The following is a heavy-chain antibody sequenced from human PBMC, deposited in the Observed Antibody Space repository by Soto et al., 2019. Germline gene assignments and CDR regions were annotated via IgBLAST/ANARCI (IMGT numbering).Heavy chain of an antibody. CDR3: AREDDYYYYDMDV. CDR1: GYTFTGYY. CDR2: INHNSGGT. V-gene: IGHV1-2*02. J-gene: IGHJ6*02. Sequence: QVQLVQSGAEVKKPGASVKVSCKASGYTFTGYYMHWVRQAPAQGLEWMGWINHNSGGTNYAQKFQGTVTMTRETAISTASREMSRLRSDDTAVYYWAREDDYYYYDMDVWGQGTTVTVAS.